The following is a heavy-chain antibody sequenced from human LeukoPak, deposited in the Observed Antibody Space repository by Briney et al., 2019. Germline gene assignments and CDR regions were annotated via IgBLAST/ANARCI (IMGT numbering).Heavy chain of an antibody. J-gene: IGHJ4*02. Sequence: ASVKVSCKASGYTFTSYYMHWVRQAPGQGLGWMGIINPSGGSTSYAQKFQGRVTMTRDTSTSTVYMELSSLRSEDTAVYYCARASPRIAAAGNWGQGTLVTVSS. V-gene: IGHV1-46*01. D-gene: IGHD6-13*01. CDR3: ARASPRIAAAGN. CDR1: GYTFTSYY. CDR2: INPSGGST.